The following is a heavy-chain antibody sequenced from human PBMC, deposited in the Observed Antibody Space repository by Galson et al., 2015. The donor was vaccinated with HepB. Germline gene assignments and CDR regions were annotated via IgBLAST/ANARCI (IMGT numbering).Heavy chain of an antibody. V-gene: IGHV1-58*02. CDR1: GFTFTSSA. D-gene: IGHD3-3*01. CDR3: AAGRYEFWSGFTSYYYYGMDV. CDR2: IVVGSGNT. J-gene: IGHJ6*02. Sequence: SVKVSCKASGFTFTSSAMQWVRQARGQRLEWIGWIVVGSGNTNYAQKFQERVIITRDMSTSTAYMELSSLRSEDTAVYYCAAGRYEFWSGFTSYYYYGMDVWGQGTTVTVSS.